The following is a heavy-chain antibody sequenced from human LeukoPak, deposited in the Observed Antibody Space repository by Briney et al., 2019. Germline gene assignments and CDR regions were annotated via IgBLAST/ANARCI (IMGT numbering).Heavy chain of an antibody. Sequence: SETLSLTCAVSGGSISSSNWWSWVRQPPGKGLEWIGEIYHSGSTNYNPSLKSRVTISVDKSKNQFSLNLSSVTAADTAVYYCAREHYDFWSGSQRRGYFDYGGQGTLVTVSA. CDR1: GGSISSSNW. J-gene: IGHJ4*02. V-gene: IGHV4-4*02. CDR3: AREHYDFWSGSQRRGYFDY. CDR2: IYHSGST. D-gene: IGHD3-3*01.